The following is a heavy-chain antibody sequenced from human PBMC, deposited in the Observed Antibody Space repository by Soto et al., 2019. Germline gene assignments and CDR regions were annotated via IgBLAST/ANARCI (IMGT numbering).Heavy chain of an antibody. CDR3: ARDIMYYDILTGSYYFDY. V-gene: IGHV1-2*04. CDR2: INPNSGGT. D-gene: IGHD3-9*01. CDR1: GYTFTGYY. J-gene: IGHJ4*02. Sequence: ASVKVSCKASGYTFTGYYMHWVRQAPGQGLEWMGWINPNSGGTNYAQKFQGWVTMTRDTSISTAYMELSRLRSDDTAVYYCARDIMYYDILTGSYYFDYWGQGTLVTVSS.